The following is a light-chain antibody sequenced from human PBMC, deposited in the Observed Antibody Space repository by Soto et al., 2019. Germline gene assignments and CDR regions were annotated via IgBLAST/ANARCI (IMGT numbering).Light chain of an antibody. Sequence: ASQMTQSPSSLSASVGDRVTITCRASQGIRNDLGWYQQKPGKAPKLLIYAASSLQSGVPSRFSGSGSGTDFTLTISSLQHEDFATYYCLQDYNYPRTFGQGTKVDIK. V-gene: IGKV1-6*01. CDR2: AAS. CDR1: QGIRND. CDR3: LQDYNYPRT. J-gene: IGKJ1*01.